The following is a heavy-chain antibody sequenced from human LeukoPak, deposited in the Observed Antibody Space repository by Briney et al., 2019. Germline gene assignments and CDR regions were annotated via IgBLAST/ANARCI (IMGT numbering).Heavy chain of an antibody. CDR3: ARADGVVGGWYYFDY. Sequence: GASVKVSCKASGYTFTGYYMHWVRQAPGQGLEWMGIINPSGGSTSYAQKFQGRVTMTRDMSTSTVYMELSSLRSEDTAVYYCARADGVVGGWYYFDYWGQGTLVAVSS. V-gene: IGHV1-46*01. CDR2: INPSGGST. D-gene: IGHD6-19*01. CDR1: GYTFTGYY. J-gene: IGHJ4*02.